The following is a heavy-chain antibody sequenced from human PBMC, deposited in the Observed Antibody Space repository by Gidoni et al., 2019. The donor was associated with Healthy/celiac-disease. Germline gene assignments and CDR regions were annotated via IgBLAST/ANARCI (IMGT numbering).Heavy chain of an antibody. D-gene: IGHD4-17*01. CDR1: GFTFSSYA. CDR2: ISSNGGST. Sequence: EMQLVESGGGLVQPGGSLRLSCSASGFTFSSYAMHWVRQAPGKGLEYVSAISSNGGSTYYADSVKGRFTISRDNSKNTLYLQMSSLRAEDTAVYYCVKRMTPPTVTHDYWGQGTLVTVSS. V-gene: IGHV3-64D*09. CDR3: VKRMTPPTVTHDY. J-gene: IGHJ4*02.